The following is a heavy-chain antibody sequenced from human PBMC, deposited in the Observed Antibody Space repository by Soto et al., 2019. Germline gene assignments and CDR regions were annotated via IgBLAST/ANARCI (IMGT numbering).Heavy chain of an antibody. CDR3: ARRSSGSLGPPFDP. CDR2: MYYTGNK. CDR1: GGSISSSTYY. V-gene: IGHV4-39*01. D-gene: IGHD6-6*01. Sequence: PSETLSLTCTASGGSISSSTYYWDWIRQRPGKGLEWIVAMYYTGNKYYNPSIERRVTMSVDTSENQFFLKLSSVTHTATAVYYCARRSSGSLGPPFDPWGRGILVTV. J-gene: IGHJ5*02.